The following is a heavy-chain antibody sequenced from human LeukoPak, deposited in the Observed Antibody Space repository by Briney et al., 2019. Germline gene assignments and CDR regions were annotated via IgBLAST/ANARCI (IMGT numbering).Heavy chain of an antibody. CDR1: GLTFNSYS. J-gene: IGHJ4*02. CDR2: ISSSSSTI. V-gene: IGHV3-48*01. CDR3: ARLDY. Sequence: PGGSLRLSGAASGLTFNSYSMNWVRQAPGKGLEWVSYISSSSSTIYYADSVKGRFTISRDNAKNSLYLQMNSLRAEDTAVYYCARLDYWGQGTLVTVSS.